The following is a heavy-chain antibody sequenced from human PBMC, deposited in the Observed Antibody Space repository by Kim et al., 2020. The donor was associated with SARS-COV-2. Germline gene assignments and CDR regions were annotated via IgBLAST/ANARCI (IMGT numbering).Heavy chain of an antibody. CDR2: ISYDGSNK. D-gene: IGHD4-17*01. CDR1: GFTFSSYG. J-gene: IGHJ4*02. Sequence: GGSLRLSCAASGFTFSSYGMHWVRQAPGKGLEWVAVISYDGSNKYYADSVKGRFTISRDNSKNTLYLQMNSLRAEDTAVYYCAKEHIPYGDYADFDYWGQGTLVTVSS. V-gene: IGHV3-30*18. CDR3: AKEHIPYGDYADFDY.